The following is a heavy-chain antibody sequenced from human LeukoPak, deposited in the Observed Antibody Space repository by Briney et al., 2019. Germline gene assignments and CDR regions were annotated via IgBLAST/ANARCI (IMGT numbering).Heavy chain of an antibody. Sequence: GGSLRLSCAASGFSFSNNDIHWVRQAPGKGLEWVSGISGSGISRYSADSVKGRFTSSRDNAKNTLYLQMNSLRADDTAVYYCAKDRDHYYDSSGYYSFDYWGQGTLVTVSS. D-gene: IGHD3-22*01. CDR1: GFSFSNND. V-gene: IGHV3-23*01. CDR2: ISGSGISR. CDR3: AKDRDHYYDSSGYYSFDY. J-gene: IGHJ4*02.